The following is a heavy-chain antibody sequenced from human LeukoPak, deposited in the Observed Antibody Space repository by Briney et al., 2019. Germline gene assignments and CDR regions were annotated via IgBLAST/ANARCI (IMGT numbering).Heavy chain of an antibody. J-gene: IGHJ4*02. Sequence: AGGSLRLSCAASGFNFSTYWMSWVRQAPGKGLEWIANIHQDGNEKYYVDSVKGRFTISRDSAKKSLYLQMTSLRVEDTAVYYCARGDDSSGDYWGQGTLITVSS. CDR1: GFNFSTYW. CDR2: IHQDGNEK. CDR3: ARGDDSSGDY. D-gene: IGHD1-1*01. V-gene: IGHV3-7*04.